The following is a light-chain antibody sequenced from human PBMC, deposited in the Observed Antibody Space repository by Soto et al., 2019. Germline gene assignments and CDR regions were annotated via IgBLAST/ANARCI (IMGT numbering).Light chain of an antibody. CDR1: QSISSN. Sequence: EIVMTQSPATLSVSPGERATLSCRASQSISSNLAWYQQKPGHAPRLLIYGASTRATGIPARFSGSGSGTEFTLTISSLQSEEFAVYYCQQYNTWRTFGQGTKLEIK. V-gene: IGKV3-15*01. CDR3: QQYNTWRT. CDR2: GAS. J-gene: IGKJ2*02.